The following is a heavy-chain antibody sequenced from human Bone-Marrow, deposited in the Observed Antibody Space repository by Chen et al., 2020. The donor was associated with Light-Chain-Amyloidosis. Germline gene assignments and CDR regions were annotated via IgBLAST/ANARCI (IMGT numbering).Heavy chain of an antibody. CDR1: GYTFPNYW. CDR3: ARRRDSYNFDY. Sequence: EVQLEQSGPEVKKPGESLKISCKGSGYTFPNYWIGWVRQMPGKGLEWMGVIYPDDSAARYSPSFEGQVTISADKSITTAYLQWRSLKASDTAMYYCARRRDSYNFDYWGQGTLVTVSS. J-gene: IGHJ4*02. CDR2: IYPDDSAA. V-gene: IGHV5-51*01. D-gene: IGHD1-26*01.